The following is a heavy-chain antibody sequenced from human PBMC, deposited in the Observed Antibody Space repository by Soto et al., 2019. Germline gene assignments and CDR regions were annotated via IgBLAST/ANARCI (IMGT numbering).Heavy chain of an antibody. CDR2: IYHSGST. CDR3: ASERFQGSGIFDY. Sequence: SETLSLTCAVSGGSISSSNWWSWVRQPPGKGLEWIGEIYHSGSTNYNPSLKSRVTISVDKSKNQFSLKLSSVTAADTAVYYCASERFQGSGIFDYWGQGTLVTVSS. D-gene: IGHD3-10*01. J-gene: IGHJ4*02. CDR1: GGSISSSNW. V-gene: IGHV4-4*02.